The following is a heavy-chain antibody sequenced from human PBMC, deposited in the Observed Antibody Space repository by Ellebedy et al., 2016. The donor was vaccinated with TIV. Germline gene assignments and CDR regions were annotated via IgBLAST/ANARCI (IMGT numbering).Heavy chain of an antibody. CDR3: ARGRWCLFGDWLRWRTPYYGMDV. D-gene: IGHD3-9*01. Sequence: SETLSLXXTVSGGSISSSSYYWGWIRQPPGKGLEWIGSIYYSGSTYYNPSLKSRVTISVDTSKNQFSLKLSSVTAADTAVYYCARGRWCLFGDWLRWRTPYYGMDVWGQGTTVTVSS. CDR2: IYYSGST. V-gene: IGHV4-39*01. J-gene: IGHJ6*02. CDR1: GGSISSSSYY.